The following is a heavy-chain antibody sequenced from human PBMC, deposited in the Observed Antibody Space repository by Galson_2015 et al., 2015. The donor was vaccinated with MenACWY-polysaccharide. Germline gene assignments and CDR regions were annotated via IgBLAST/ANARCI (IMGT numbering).Heavy chain of an antibody. D-gene: IGHD6-13*01. J-gene: IGHJ4*02. CDR3: AKVGPRSSWTMGIDY. CDR2: SGSGGGL. Sequence: SLRLSCAASGFRFSAKGMSWVRQAPGRGLEWVSGSGSGGGLYYADSVKGRFTVSRDNSKNTLYLQMNNLRAEDTAVYYCAKVGPRSSWTMGIDYWGQGTLVTVSS. V-gene: IGHV3-23*01. CDR1: GFRFSAKG.